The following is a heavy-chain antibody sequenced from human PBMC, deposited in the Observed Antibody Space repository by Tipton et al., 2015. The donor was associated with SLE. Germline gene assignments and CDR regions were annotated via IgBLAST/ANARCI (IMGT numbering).Heavy chain of an antibody. D-gene: IGHD2-15*01. V-gene: IGHV3-30*04. CDR1: GFTFSTYT. CDR2: VSYDGNNK. J-gene: IGHJ4*02. Sequence: SLRLSCAASGFTFSTYTLHWVRQAPGKGLEWVAVVSYDGNNKYADSVKGRFTISRDNSRNTLYLQMNSLRADDTAVYYCAAELLDVFDYWGQGTLVTVSS. CDR3: AAELLDVFDY.